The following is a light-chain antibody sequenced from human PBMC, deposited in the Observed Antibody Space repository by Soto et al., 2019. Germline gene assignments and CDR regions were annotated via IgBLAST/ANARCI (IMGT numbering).Light chain of an antibody. Sequence: QSALTQPASVSGSPGQSITISCTGTSSDVGGYNYVSWYQQHPGKAPKLMIYEVSNRPSGVSNRFSGSKSGNTASLTISGLQAEDEADYYCSSYAGSTTYVLFGGGTKVTVL. J-gene: IGLJ2*01. CDR2: EVS. V-gene: IGLV2-14*01. CDR1: SSDVGGYNY. CDR3: SSYAGSTTYVL.